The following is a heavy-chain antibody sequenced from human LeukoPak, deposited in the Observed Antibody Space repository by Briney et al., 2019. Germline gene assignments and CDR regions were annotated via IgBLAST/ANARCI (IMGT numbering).Heavy chain of an antibody. CDR1: GYTFTGYY. CDR3: ARDETYYDILTGYYPNLGFDP. V-gene: IGHV1-2*02. D-gene: IGHD3-9*01. CDR2: INPNSGGT. Sequence: ASVKVSCKASGYTFTGYYMHWVRQAPGQGLEWMGWINPNSGGTNYAQKFQGRVTMTRDTPISTAYMELSRLRSDDTAVYYCARDETYYDILTGYYPNLGFDPWGQGTLVTVSS. J-gene: IGHJ5*02.